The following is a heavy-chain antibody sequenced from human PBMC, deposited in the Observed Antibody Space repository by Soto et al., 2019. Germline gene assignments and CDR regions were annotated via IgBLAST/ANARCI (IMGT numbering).Heavy chain of an antibody. V-gene: IGHV1-46*03. CDR2: INPSGGST. J-gene: IGHJ5*02. CDR3: ARTYYDFWSGYYTGWFDP. CDR1: GYTFTSYY. Sequence: QVQLVQSGAEVKKPGASVKVSCKASGYTFTSYYMNWVRQAPGQGLEWMGIINPSGGSTSYAQKFQGRVTMTRDTSTSTVYMELSSLRSEDTAVYYCARTYYDFWSGYYTGWFDPWGQGTLVTVSS. D-gene: IGHD3-3*01.